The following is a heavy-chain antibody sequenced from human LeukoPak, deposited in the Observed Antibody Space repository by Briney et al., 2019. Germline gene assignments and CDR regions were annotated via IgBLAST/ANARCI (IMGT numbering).Heavy chain of an antibody. CDR2: ISSNGGST. D-gene: IGHD3-10*01. CDR3: ARVSYYGSGSYYNQYYFDY. J-gene: IGHJ4*02. V-gene: IGHV3-64*01. Sequence: GGSLRLSCAASGFTFSSYAVHWVRQAPGKGLEYVSAISSNGGSTYYANSVKGRFTISRDSSKNTLYLQMGSLRAEDMAVYYCARVSYYGSGSYYNQYYFDYWGQGTLVTVSS. CDR1: GFTFSSYA.